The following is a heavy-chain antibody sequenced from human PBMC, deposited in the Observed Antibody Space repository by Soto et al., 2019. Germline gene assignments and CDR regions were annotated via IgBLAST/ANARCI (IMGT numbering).Heavy chain of an antibody. Sequence: QVQLQQWGAGLLKPSETLSLNCAVNGGSLSGDYWSWIRQPPGKGLEWIGEIKDGGRTNYSPSLQSRATIASDTPNNQFSLRLYSVNAADTGVYYCARGQEGVVATHWDQGTLVTVSS. CDR3: ARGQEGVVATH. J-gene: IGHJ4*02. CDR1: GGSLSGDY. D-gene: IGHD5-12*01. V-gene: IGHV4-34*01. CDR2: IKDGGRT.